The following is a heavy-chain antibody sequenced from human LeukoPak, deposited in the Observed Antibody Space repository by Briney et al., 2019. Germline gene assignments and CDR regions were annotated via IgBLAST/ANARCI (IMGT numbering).Heavy chain of an antibody. CDR3: ATSQGPGNHWFDP. Sequence: GGSLRFSCAASGFTVTTNSMNWVRQAPGKGLEWVSVISTGDEIHYAESVKGRLTISRDSSSNTLSLHMNSLRVEDTAIYYCATSQGPGNHWFDPWGQGTLVTVSS. J-gene: IGHJ5*02. CDR1: GFTVTTNS. CDR2: ISTGDEI. V-gene: IGHV3-53*01.